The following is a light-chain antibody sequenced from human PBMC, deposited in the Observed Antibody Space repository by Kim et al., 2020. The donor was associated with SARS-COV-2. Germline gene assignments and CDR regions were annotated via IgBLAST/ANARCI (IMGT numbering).Light chain of an antibody. J-gene: IGKJ1*01. Sequence: DIQMTQSPSVMSASVGDRVTITCRASQDLNTGLTWFQQKPGKVPQRLIYGASTLQRGVPPRFSGSGSGTEFTLTITGLQPEDFATYYCLKHNNFPWTFGQGTKVDIK. CDR2: GAS. CDR1: QDLNTG. V-gene: IGKV1-17*03. CDR3: LKHNNFPWT.